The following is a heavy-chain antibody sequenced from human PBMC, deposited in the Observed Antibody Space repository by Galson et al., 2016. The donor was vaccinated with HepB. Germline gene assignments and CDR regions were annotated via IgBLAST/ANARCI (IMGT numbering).Heavy chain of an antibody. J-gene: IGHJ6*02. D-gene: IGHD2-2*01. CDR3: ARLVVPAAPKNYTMDV. Sequence: SVKVSCKASGDTFSSYGISWVRQAPGQGLEWMGRIFPIIGLANYAQKFQGRVTITADKSTSTSYMELRSLRTEDAAVYYCARLVVPAAPKNYTMDVWGQGTTVTVSS. CDR2: IFPIIGLA. CDR1: GDTFSSYG. V-gene: IGHV1-69*04.